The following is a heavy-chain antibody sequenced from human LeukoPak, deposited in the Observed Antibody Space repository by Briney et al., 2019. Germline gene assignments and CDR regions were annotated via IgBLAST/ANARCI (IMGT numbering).Heavy chain of an antibody. CDR2: INPDNGDT. Sequence: ASVKVSCKASGYTFTDYYIYWVRQAPGQGLEWMGWINPDNGDTNYAQEFQGRVTMTRDTSISTAYMELSTLRSDDTAVYYCARARDGYNLYLYWGQGTLVTVSS. J-gene: IGHJ4*02. V-gene: IGHV1-2*02. D-gene: IGHD5-12*01. CDR3: ARARDGYNLYLY. CDR1: GYTFTDYY.